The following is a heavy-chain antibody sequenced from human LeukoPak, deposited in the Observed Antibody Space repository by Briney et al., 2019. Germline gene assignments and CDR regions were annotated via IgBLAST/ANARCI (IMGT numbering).Heavy chain of an antibody. CDR3: AKFEFGF. V-gene: IGHV3-23*01. CDR1: RFIFSDYA. CDR2: ISGSGGST. D-gene: IGHD3-16*01. J-gene: IGHJ4*02. Sequence: GGSLRLSCAASRFIFSDYAMHWVRQAPGKGLEWVSAISGSGGSTYYADSVKGRFTISRENSKNTLYLQMNSLRDEDTAVYYCAKFEFGFWGQGTLVTVSS.